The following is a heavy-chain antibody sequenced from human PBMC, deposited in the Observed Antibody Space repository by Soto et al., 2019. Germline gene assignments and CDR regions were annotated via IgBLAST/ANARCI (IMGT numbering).Heavy chain of an antibody. Sequence: PSETLSLTCAVYGGSFSGYYCSWIRQPPGKGLEWIGEINHSGSTNYNPSLKSRVTISVDTSKNQFSLKLSSVTAADTAVYFCARGDFLIRDSWGQGTLVTVSS. D-gene: IGHD3-3*01. V-gene: IGHV4-34*01. CDR2: INHSGST. CDR3: ARGDFLIRDS. CDR1: GGSFSGYY. J-gene: IGHJ4*02.